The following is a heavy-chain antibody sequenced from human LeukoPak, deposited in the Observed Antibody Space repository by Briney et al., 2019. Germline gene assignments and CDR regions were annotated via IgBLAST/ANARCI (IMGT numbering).Heavy chain of an antibody. CDR2: IYHSGNT. CDR3: ATQSGSLGDYFDY. J-gene: IGHJ4*02. CDR1: GYSINSGNY. V-gene: IGHV4-38-2*02. D-gene: IGHD3-22*01. Sequence: SETLSLTCTVSGYSINSGNYWGWIRQPPGKGLEWIGSIYHSGNTYYDPSLKSRVTMSVHTSKNQFFLNLSSVTAADTAVYYCATQSGSLGDYFDYWGQGTLVTVSS.